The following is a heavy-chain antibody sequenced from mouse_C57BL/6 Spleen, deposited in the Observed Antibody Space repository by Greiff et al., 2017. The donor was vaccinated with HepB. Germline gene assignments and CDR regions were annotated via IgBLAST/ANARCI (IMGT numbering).Heavy chain of an antibody. CDR1: GFTFTDYY. Sequence: EVQLQESGGGLVQPGGSLSLSCAASGFTFTDYYMSWVRQPPGKALEWLGFIRNKANGYTTEYSASVKGRFTISRDNSQSILYLQMNALRAEDSATYYCARTMGAMDYWGQGTSVTVSS. J-gene: IGHJ4*01. CDR2: IRNKANGYTT. V-gene: IGHV7-3*01. CDR3: ARTMGAMDY.